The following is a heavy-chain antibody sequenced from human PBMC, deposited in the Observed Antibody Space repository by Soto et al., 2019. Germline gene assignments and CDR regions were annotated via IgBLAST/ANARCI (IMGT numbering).Heavy chain of an antibody. J-gene: IGHJ4*02. CDR1: RFTFSSYS. CDR3: ARLAVAGTWFDY. CDR2: ISSSSSYI. Sequence: GGSLRLSSAAFRFTFSSYSMNWVRQAPGKGLEWVSSISSSSSYIYYADSVKGRFTISRDNAKNSLYLQMNSLRAEDTAVYYCARLAVAGTWFDYWGQGTLVTVSS. V-gene: IGHV3-21*01. D-gene: IGHD6-19*01.